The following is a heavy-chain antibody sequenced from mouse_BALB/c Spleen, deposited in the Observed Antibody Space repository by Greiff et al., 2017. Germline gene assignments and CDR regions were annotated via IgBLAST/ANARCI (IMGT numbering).Heavy chain of an antibody. D-gene: IGHD2-4*01. J-gene: IGHJ4*01. V-gene: IGHV5-4*02. CDR1: GFTFSDYY. CDR3: ARDYMITTRYAMDY. Sequence: EVMLVESGGGLVKPGGSLKLSCAASGFTFSDYYMYWVRQTPEKRLEWVATISDGGSYTYYPDSVKGRFTISRDNAKNNLYLQMSSLKSEDTAMYYCARDYMITTRYAMDYWGQGTSVTVSS. CDR2: ISDGGSYT.